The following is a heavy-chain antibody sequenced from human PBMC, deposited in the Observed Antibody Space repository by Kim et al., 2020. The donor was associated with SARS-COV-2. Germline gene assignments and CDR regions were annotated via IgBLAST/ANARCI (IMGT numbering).Heavy chain of an antibody. CDR3: ARALFDSGTYRPYQT. CDR2: INSGGST. Sequence: GGSLRLSCAASGFTFSMSVMSWVRQAPGKGLEWVSAINSGGSTNYADSVKGRFTISRDNSKNTLYLQMDSLRAEDTALYYCARALFDSGTYRPYQTWGQGTMVTVSS. J-gene: IGHJ3*01. V-gene: IGHV3-23*01. D-gene: IGHD1-26*01. CDR1: GFTFSMSV.